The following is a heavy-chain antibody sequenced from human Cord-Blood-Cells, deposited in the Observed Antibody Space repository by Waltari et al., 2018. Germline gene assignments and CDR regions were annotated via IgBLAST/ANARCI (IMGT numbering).Heavy chain of an antibody. J-gene: IGHJ5*02. CDR2: INHSGST. V-gene: IGHV4-34*01. CDR1: GGSFSGYS. CDR3: ARYLKDIVVVPAAMGGYSWFDP. Sequence: QVQLQQWGAGMLQPSETLSLTCAVYGGSFSGYSWSWIRQPPGQGLEWIGEINHSGSTNYNPSLKSRVTISVDTSKNQFSLKLSSVTAADTAVYYCARYLKDIVVVPAAMGGYSWFDPWGQGTLVTVSS. D-gene: IGHD2-2*01.